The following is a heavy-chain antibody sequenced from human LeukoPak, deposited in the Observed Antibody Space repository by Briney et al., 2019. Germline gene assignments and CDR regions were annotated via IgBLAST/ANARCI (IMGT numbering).Heavy chain of an antibody. CDR1: GFTFSNYG. CDR2: ISYDGSNQ. CDR3: AKEKGSDYYYAMDV. V-gene: IGHV3-30*18. J-gene: IGHJ6*02. Sequence: PGGSLRLSCAASGFTFSNYGMHWVRQAPGKGLEWVAVISYDGSNQYYGDSVKGRFTISRDQSKNTLYLQMNSLRAEDTAVYYCAKEKGSDYYYAMDVWGQGTTVTVSS.